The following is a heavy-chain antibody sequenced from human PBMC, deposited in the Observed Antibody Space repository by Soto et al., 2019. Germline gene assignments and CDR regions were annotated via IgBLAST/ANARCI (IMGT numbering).Heavy chain of an antibody. CDR1: GFTFGSNW. D-gene: IGHD3-3*01. Sequence: LRLSCAASGFTFGSNWMSWVRQAPGKGLEWVANIKRDGSEKYYVDSVKGRFTISRDNAKNTLYLQMNSLRADDTAVYYCASLEWESTGYADYWGQGTLVTVSS. CDR3: ASLEWESTGYADY. CDR2: IKRDGSEK. V-gene: IGHV3-7*03. J-gene: IGHJ4*02.